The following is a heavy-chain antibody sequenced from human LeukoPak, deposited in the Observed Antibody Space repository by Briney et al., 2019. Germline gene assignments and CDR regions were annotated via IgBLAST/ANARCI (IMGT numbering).Heavy chain of an antibody. CDR1: GFTFSDYY. D-gene: IGHD2-15*01. CDR2: ISGSGGST. Sequence: GGSLRLSCAASGFTFSDYYMSWVRQAPGKGLEWVSAISGSGGSTYYADSVKGRFTISRDSSKNTLYLQMNSLRAEDTAVYYCAKEVVAATYNWFDPWGQGTLVTVSS. V-gene: IGHV3-23*01. CDR3: AKEVVAATYNWFDP. J-gene: IGHJ5*02.